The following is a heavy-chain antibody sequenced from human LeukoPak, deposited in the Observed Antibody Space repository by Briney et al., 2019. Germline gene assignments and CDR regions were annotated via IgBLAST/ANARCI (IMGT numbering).Heavy chain of an antibody. CDR2: INPNSGGT. V-gene: IGHV1-2*02. D-gene: IGHD6-13*01. J-gene: IGHJ4*02. Sequence: ASVKVSCKASGCTFTGYYMHWVRPAPGQGLEWMGWINPNSGGTNYAQKFQGRVTMTRDTSISTAYMELSRLRSDDTAVYYCATGYSPLYYFDYWGQGTLVTVSS. CDR3: ATGYSPLYYFDY. CDR1: GCTFTGYY.